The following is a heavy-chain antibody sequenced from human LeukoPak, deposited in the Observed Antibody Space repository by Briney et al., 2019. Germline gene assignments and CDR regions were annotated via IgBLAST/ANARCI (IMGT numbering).Heavy chain of an antibody. V-gene: IGHV4-61*02. CDR2: IYTSGST. J-gene: IGHJ6*03. Sequence: PSQTLSLTCTVSGGSISSGSYYWSWIRQPAGKGLEWIGRIYTSGSTNYNPSLKSRVTISVDTSKNQFSLKLSSVTAADTAVYYCARRVCGGSCYYPNYYYYYYMDVWGKGTTVTISS. D-gene: IGHD2-15*01. CDR3: ARRVCGGSCYYPNYYYYYYMDV. CDR1: GGSISSGSYY.